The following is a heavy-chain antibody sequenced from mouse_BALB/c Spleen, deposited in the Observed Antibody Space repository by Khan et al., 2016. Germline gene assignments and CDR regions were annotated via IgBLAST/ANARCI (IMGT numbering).Heavy chain of an antibody. Sequence: EVQLQESGPGLVKPSQSLSLTCTVTGYSITSDYAWNWIRQFPGNKLEWMGYISYSGSTSYNPSLKSRISITRDTSKNQFFLQLNSVTTEDTATXYCAFITTVVAMDYWGQGTSVTVSS. CDR3: AFITTVVAMDY. J-gene: IGHJ4*01. CDR2: ISYSGST. CDR1: GYSITSDYA. D-gene: IGHD1-1*01. V-gene: IGHV3-2*02.